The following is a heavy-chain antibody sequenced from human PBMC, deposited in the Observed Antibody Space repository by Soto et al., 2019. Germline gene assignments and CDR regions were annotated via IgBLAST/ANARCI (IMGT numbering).Heavy chain of an antibody. V-gene: IGHV6-1*01. J-gene: IGHJ6*02. Sequence: SQTLSLTCVISGDSVSSNSAAWNWIRQSPSRGLEWLGRTYYRSKWYNDYAVSVKSRITINPDTSKNQFSLQLNSVTPEDTAVYYCARVPELTIFGVVINGYGMDVWGQGTTVTVSS. CDR1: GDSVSSNSAA. CDR2: TYYRSKWYN. CDR3: ARVPELTIFGVVINGYGMDV. D-gene: IGHD3-3*01.